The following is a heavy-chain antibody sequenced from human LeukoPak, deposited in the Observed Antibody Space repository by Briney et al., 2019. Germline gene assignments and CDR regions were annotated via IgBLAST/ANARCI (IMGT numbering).Heavy chain of an antibody. J-gene: IGHJ5*02. CDR2: IYYSGST. Sequence: SETLSLTCTVSGGSISSSSSYWGWVRQPPGKGLEWIGTIYYSGSTYYNPSLKSRVTISVDTSKNQFSLKLTSVTAADTAVYYCARGLTNDGSGSYYNGRDDIWFDPWGQGTLVTVSS. CDR1: GGSISSSSSY. CDR3: ARGLTNDGSGSYYNGRDDIWFDP. V-gene: IGHV4-39*07. D-gene: IGHD3-10*01.